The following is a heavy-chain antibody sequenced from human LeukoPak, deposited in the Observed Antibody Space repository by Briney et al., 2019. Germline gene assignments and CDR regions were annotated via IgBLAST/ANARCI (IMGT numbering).Heavy chain of an antibody. CDR2: MNPNSGNT. CDR1: GYTFTSYD. V-gene: IGHV1-8*03. D-gene: IGHD3-3*01. Sequence: GASVKVSCKASGYTFTSYDINWVRQATGQGLEWMGWMNPNSGNTGYAQKFQGRVTITRNTSISTAYMELRSLRSDDTAVYYCAIGASITIFGVVTVDAFDIWGQGTMVTVSS. J-gene: IGHJ3*02. CDR3: AIGASITIFGVVTVDAFDI.